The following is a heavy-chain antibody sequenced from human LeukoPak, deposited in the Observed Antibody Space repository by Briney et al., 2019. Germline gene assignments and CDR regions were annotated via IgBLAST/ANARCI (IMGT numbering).Heavy chain of an antibody. CDR3: ARDGGGDHFDY. J-gene: IGHJ4*02. V-gene: IGHV3-21*01. CDR1: GFTFDTYT. D-gene: IGHD2-21*02. Sequence: GGSLRLSCAASGFTFDTYTMNWVRQAPGKGLEWVSSISSSSSYIYYADSVKGRFTISRDNAKNSLYLQMNSLRAEDTAVYYCARDGGGDHFDYWGQGTLVTVSS. CDR2: ISSSSSYI.